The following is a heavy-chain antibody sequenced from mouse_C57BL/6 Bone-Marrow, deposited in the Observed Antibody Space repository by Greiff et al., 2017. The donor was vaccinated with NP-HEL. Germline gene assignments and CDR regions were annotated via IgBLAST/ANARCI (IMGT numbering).Heavy chain of an antibody. CDR1: GYSITSGYY. CDR2: ISYDGSN. J-gene: IGHJ2*01. CDR3: ARDGYSVDY. D-gene: IGHD2-3*01. V-gene: IGHV3-6*01. Sequence: EVQLQESGPGLVKPSQSLSLTCSVTGYSITSGYYWNWIRQFPGNKLEWMGYISYDGSNNYNPSLKNRISITRDTSKNQFFLKLNSVTTEDTATYYCARDGYSVDYWGQGTTLTVSS.